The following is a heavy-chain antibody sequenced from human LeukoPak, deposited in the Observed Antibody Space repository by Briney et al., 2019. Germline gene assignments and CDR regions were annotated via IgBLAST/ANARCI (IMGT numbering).Heavy chain of an antibody. CDR3: ARDVDESYYYDSSGNPSGAVDI. CDR1: GFTFRSYE. V-gene: IGHV3-48*03. CDR2: ISTSGDTM. Sequence: GGSLRLSCAASGFTFRSYEIHWVRQAPGKGLEWISYISTSGDTMYYADSVKGRFTISRDNAKNSEYLHMNSLRAEDTAVYYCARDVDESYYYDSSGNPSGAVDIWGQGTTVTVSS. D-gene: IGHD3-22*01. J-gene: IGHJ3*02.